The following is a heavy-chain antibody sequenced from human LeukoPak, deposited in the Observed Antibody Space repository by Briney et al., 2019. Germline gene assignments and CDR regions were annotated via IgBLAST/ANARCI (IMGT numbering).Heavy chain of an antibody. CDR2: ISSNGGSA. D-gene: IGHD2-15*01. J-gene: IGHJ4*02. CDR1: GFSFSAYA. Sequence: GGSLRLSCAASGFSFSAYAMSWVRQAPGKGLEWVSGISSNGGSAYYVTSVKGRFTMSRDNSKNTLSLQMNSLRAEDMAVYYCAKDKAIGYCSGGTCSYFDYWGQGTLVTVSS. CDR3: AKDKAIGYCSGGTCSYFDY. V-gene: IGHV3-23*01.